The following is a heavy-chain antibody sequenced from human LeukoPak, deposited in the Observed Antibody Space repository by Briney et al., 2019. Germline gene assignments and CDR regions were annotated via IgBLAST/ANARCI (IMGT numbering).Heavy chain of an antibody. V-gene: IGHV4-59*01. CDR2: IYYSGST. Sequence: NPSETLSLTCTVSGGSISSYYWSWIRQPPGKGLEWIGYIYYSGSTNYNPSLKSRVTISVDTSKNQFSLKLSSVTAADTAVYYCARVLGSGSYPFKKYYFDYWGQGTLVTVS. D-gene: IGHD1-26*01. J-gene: IGHJ4*02. CDR3: ARVLGSGSYPFKKYYFDY. CDR1: GGSISSYY.